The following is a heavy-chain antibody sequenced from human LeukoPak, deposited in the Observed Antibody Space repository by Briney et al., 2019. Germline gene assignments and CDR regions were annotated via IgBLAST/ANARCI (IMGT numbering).Heavy chain of an antibody. CDR1: GFIFSSYS. CDR3: GVPQWELLN. V-gene: IGHV3-23*01. D-gene: IGHD1-26*01. Sequence: GGSLRLSCAASGFIFSSYSMSWVRQAPGKGLEWVSAIGGSGGNTYYADSVKGRFTISRDNSKNTLYLQMNSLRAEDTAVYYCGVPQWELLNWGQGTLVTVSS. CDR2: IGGSGGNT. J-gene: IGHJ4*02.